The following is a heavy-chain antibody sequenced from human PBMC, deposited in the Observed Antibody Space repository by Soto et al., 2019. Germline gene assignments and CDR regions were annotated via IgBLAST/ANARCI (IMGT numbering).Heavy chain of an antibody. V-gene: IGHV1-2*06. D-gene: IGHD3-3*01. J-gene: IGHJ4*02. Sequence: ASVKVSCKASGYTFTGYYMHWVRQAPGQGLEWMGRINPNSGGTNYAQKFQGRVTMTRDTSISTAYMELSRLRSDDTAVYYCARRNFDVFWSGYYFFDYWGRGPLVTVSS. CDR2: INPNSGGT. CDR1: GYTFTGYY. CDR3: ARRNFDVFWSGYYFFDY.